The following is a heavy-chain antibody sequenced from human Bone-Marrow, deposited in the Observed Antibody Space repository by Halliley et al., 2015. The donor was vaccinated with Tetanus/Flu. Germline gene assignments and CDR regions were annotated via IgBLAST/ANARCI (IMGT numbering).Heavy chain of an antibody. CDR2: FYYRGSP. CDR3: RGLDY. J-gene: IGHJ4*02. Sequence: RPPPGKEREWIGFFYYRGSPNSNPSLKSRVTISPDPSKNQFSLKLSSVTAADTAVYYSRGLDYWGQGTPVTVSS. D-gene: IGHD5-12*01. V-gene: IGHV4-59*13.